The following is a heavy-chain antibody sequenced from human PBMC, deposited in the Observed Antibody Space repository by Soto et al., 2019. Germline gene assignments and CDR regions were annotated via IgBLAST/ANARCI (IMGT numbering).Heavy chain of an antibody. CDR3: VKYNSILARRYFDL. V-gene: IGHV3-23*01. CDR1: GFTFSSYA. J-gene: IGHJ2*01. CDR2: ISVSDGGT. D-gene: IGHD3-9*01. Sequence: EEQLLESGGGLIQPGGSLRLACAASGFTFSSYAMTWVRQAPGKGLEWVSSISVSDGGTYYADSVKGRLTISRDNSKNTLSLQMNRLRVEDTAVYYCVKYNSILARRYFDLLSRGTLVTVSS.